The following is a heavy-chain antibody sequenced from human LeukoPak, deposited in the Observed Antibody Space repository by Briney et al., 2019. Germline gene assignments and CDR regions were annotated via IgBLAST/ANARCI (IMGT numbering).Heavy chain of an antibody. CDR1: GFTFSSYW. CDR3: ARDIVVVPAAIYYFDY. Sequence: GGSLRLSCAASGFTFSSYWMSWVRQAPGKGLEWVANIKQDGSEKYYVDSVKGRFNISRDNAKNSLYLQMNSLRAEDTAVYYCARDIVVVPAAIYYFDYWGQGTLVTVSS. J-gene: IGHJ4*02. D-gene: IGHD2-2*02. CDR2: IKQDGSEK. V-gene: IGHV3-7*01.